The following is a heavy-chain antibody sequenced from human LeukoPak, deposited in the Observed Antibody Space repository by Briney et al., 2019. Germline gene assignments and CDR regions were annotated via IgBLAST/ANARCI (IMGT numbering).Heavy chain of an antibody. CDR3: ARDGVYVRGGDY. V-gene: IGHV1-69*05. D-gene: IGHD5/OR15-5a*01. CDR1: GGTLSSYA. CDR2: IIPIFGTA. J-gene: IGHJ4*02. Sequence: SVKVSCKASGGTLSSYAISWVRQAPGQGLEWMGGIIPIFGTANYTQKFQGRVTITTDESTSTAYMELSSLRSEDTAVYYCARDGVYVRGGDYWGQGTLVTVSS.